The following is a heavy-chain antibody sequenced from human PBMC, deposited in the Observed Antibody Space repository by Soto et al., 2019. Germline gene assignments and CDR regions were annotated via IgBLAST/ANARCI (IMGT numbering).Heavy chain of an antibody. J-gene: IGHJ4*02. V-gene: IGHV4-34*01. D-gene: IGHD1-1*01. CDR1: GQSFSGHS. Sequence: QVQLQXWGAGLVKPXXXLSLSCAVYGQSFSGHSWAWIRQPPGKGLEWIGEINESGSTYYNPSLKSRVTISTDTSKNQFSLKLSSVSAADTAAYFCARGSGIVALPGELEDVNYDYWGQGTLVNVSS. CDR2: INESGST. CDR3: ARGSGIVALPGELEDVNYDY.